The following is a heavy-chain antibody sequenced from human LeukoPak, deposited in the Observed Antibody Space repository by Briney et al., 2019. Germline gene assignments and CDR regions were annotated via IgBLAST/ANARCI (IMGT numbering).Heavy chain of an antibody. Sequence: GGSLRLSCAASGFTFSTYSMNWVRQAPGKGLEWVSSITSSGSYIYYADSVKGRFTISRDNAKNSLYLQVNSLRAEDTAVYFCARYDLAMSFDYWGQGTLVTVSS. J-gene: IGHJ4*02. CDR2: ITSSGSYI. CDR3: ARYDLAMSFDY. CDR1: GFTFSTYS. V-gene: IGHV3-21*01. D-gene: IGHD3/OR15-3a*01.